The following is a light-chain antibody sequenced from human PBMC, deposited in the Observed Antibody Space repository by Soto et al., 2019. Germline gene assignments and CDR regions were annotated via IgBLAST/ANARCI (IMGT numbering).Light chain of an antibody. V-gene: IGLV2-14*01. J-gene: IGLJ2*01. Sequence: QSVLTQPASVSGSPGQSITISCTGTSSDVGGYNYVSWYQQHPGKAPKLMIYDVSNRHSGVSNRFSGSKSGNTASLTISGRQAEDEADYYCSSYSSSSTRFGGETQLTVL. CDR3: SSYSSSSTR. CDR1: SSDVGGYNY. CDR2: DVS.